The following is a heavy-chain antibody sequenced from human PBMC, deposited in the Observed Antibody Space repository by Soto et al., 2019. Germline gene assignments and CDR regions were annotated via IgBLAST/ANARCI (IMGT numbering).Heavy chain of an antibody. CDR1: GFTFSSFG. V-gene: IGHV3-30*03. D-gene: IGHD4-17*01. J-gene: IGHJ4*02. CDR3: ARDVHYGDYGTNGSFDY. CDR2: ISYDGSNK. Sequence: QVQLVESGGGVVQPGRSLGLSCAAPGFTFSSFGWNGVRRAPGRGRGGGAVISYDGSNKYYADSGKGRFTISRDNSKNTLYLQMNSLRAEDTAVYYCARDVHYGDYGTNGSFDYWGQGTLVTVSS.